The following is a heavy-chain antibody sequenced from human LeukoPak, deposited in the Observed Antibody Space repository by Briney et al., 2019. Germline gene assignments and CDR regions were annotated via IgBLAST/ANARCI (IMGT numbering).Heavy chain of an antibody. Sequence: ASVKVSCKASGYSLTTYYMHWVRQAPGQGLEWMAIINPSGGSTNYAQKFQGRVTMTRDTSTSTVYMELSSLRSEDTAVYYCARDLAMITFGGVIAPRGPFDYWGQGTLVTVSS. CDR3: ARDLAMITFGGVIAPRGPFDY. J-gene: IGHJ4*02. CDR1: GYSLTTYY. D-gene: IGHD3-16*02. V-gene: IGHV1-46*01. CDR2: INPSGGST.